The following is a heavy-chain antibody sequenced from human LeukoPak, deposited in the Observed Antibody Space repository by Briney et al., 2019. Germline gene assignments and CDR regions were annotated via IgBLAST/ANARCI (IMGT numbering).Heavy chain of an antibody. D-gene: IGHD4-23*01. CDR1: GGAFSSYY. CDR2: IDHSGST. Sequence: PSETLSLTCTVYGGAFSSYYWSWIRQPPGKGLEWIGQIDHSGSTNFNPSLKSRVTMSVDTTKKRVSLNLNSVTAADTAVYYCARVLLVTPVAAFDVWGQGTMVAVSS. V-gene: IGHV4-34*01. CDR3: ARVLLVTPVAAFDV. J-gene: IGHJ3*01.